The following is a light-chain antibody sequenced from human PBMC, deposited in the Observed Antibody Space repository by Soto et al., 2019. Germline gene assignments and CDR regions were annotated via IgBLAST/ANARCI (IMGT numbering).Light chain of an antibody. CDR3: QQYNSYCS. CDR2: QAS. Sequence: DIQMTQSPSTLSASVGDRVTITCRASRSVNSWLAWYQQKPGKSPKLLIYQASILGSGVPSRFSGSGSGTEFTLTISGLQPDDFATYYCQQYNSYCSFGQGTKVDIK. J-gene: IGKJ1*01. CDR1: RSVNSW. V-gene: IGKV1-5*03.